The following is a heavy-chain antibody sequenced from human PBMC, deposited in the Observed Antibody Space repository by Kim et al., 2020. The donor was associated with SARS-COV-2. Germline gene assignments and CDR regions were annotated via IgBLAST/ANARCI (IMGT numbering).Heavy chain of an antibody. D-gene: IGHD2-8*01. Sequence: GGSLRLSCAASGFTFSSYAMHWVRQAPGKGLEWVAVIWYDGSNKYYADSVKGRFTISRDNSKNTLYLQMNSLRAEDTAVYYCAKDHQFSRFNGGFDYWGQGTLVTVSS. CDR3: AKDHQFSRFNGGFDY. J-gene: IGHJ4*02. CDR1: GFTFSSYA. CDR2: IWYDGSNK. V-gene: IGHV3-33*06.